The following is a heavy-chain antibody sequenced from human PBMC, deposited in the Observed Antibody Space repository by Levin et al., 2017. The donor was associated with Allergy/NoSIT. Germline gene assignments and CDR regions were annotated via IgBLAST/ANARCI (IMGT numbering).Heavy chain of an antibody. CDR3: ARVSSGYYYYFDY. CDR2: IYYSGST. CDR1: GGSISSSSYY. Sequence: SQTLSLTCTVSGGSISSSSYYWGWIRQPPGKGLEWIVSIYYSGSTYYNPSLKSRVTISLDTSKNQFSLKLSSVTAADTAVYYCARVSSGYYYYFDYWGQGTLVTVSA. V-gene: IGHV4-39*07. D-gene: IGHD3-22*01. J-gene: IGHJ4*02.